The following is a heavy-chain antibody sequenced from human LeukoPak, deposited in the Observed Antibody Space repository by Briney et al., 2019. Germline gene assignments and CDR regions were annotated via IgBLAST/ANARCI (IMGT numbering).Heavy chain of an antibody. V-gene: IGHV1-18*01. Sequence: ASVKVSCKASGYTFTSNGISWVRQAPGQGLEWMGWISAYNGDTNYGQKLQGRVTMTTDTSTSTAYMELRSLRSGDTAVYYCARTHDVLSGYPPGYYMDVWGKGTTVTVSS. CDR1: GYTFTSNG. D-gene: IGHD3-3*01. J-gene: IGHJ6*03. CDR2: ISAYNGDT. CDR3: ARTHDVLSGYPPGYYMDV.